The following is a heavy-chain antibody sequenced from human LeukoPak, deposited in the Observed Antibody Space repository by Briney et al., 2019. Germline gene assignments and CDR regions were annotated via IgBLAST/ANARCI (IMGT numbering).Heavy chain of an antibody. Sequence: GGSLRLSCAASGFTFSTYSMNWVRQAPGKGLEWVSSISSSSSHTFYADSVKGRFAISRDNAKNSLYLQMNSLRADDTAVYYCARRYCTTTNCYSFDYWGQGTLVTVSS. CDR3: ARRYCTTTNCYSFDY. CDR2: ISSSSSHT. J-gene: IGHJ4*02. CDR1: GFTFSTYS. D-gene: IGHD2-2*01. V-gene: IGHV3-21*01.